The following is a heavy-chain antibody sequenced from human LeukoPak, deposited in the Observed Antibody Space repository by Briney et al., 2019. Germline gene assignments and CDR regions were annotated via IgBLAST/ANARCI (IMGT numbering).Heavy chain of an antibody. J-gene: IGHJ6*02. CDR2: ISHDGSNK. V-gene: IGHV3-30*18. CDR1: GFTFSSYG. D-gene: IGHD2-2*01. CDR3: AKEYCSSTSCYYFFYYGMDV. Sequence: SGGSLRLSCAASGFTFSSYGMHWVRQAPGKGLEWVAVISHDGSNKYYADSVKGRFTISRDNSKNTLYLQMNSLRAEDTAVYYCAKEYCSSTSCYYFFYYGMDVWGQGTTVTVSS.